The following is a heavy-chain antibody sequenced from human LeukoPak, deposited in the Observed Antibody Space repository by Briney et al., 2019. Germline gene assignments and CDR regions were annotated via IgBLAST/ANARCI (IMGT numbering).Heavy chain of an antibody. D-gene: IGHD3-9*01. Sequence: GGSLRLSCAASGFTFSSYAMSWVRQAPGKGLEWVSAISGSGGSTYYADSVKGRFTISRGNSKNTLYLQMNSLRAEDTAVYYCAKPAAPYDILTGCSHWGQGTLVTVSS. V-gene: IGHV3-23*01. CDR1: GFTFSSYA. J-gene: IGHJ4*02. CDR2: ISGSGGST. CDR3: AKPAAPYDILTGCSH.